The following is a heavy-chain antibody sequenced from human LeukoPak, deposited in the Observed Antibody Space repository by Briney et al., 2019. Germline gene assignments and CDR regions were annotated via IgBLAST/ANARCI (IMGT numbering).Heavy chain of an antibody. D-gene: IGHD4-17*01. CDR1: GGTFSSYA. J-gene: IGHJ6*03. V-gene: IGHV1-69*13. CDR2: IIPIFGTA. Sequence: ASVKVSCKASGGTFSSYAISWVRQAPGQGLEWMGWIIPIFGTANYAQKFQGRVTITADESTSTAYMELSSLRSEDTAVYYCARTRFYDYGDYVYYYYYMDVWGKGTTVTVSS. CDR3: ARTRFYDYGDYVYYYYYMDV.